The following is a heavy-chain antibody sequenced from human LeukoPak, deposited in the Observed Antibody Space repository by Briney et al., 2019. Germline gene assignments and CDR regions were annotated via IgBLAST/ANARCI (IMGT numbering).Heavy chain of an antibody. CDR1: GFTFSSYA. Sequence: GGSLRLSCATSGFTFSSYAMSWVRQAPGKGLEWVSSISGSGGNTYYADSVKGRFTISRDYSKNTLYLQMNSLRAEDTAVYYCARHNYDFWSVYMDVWGKGPTVTVSS. V-gene: IGHV3-23*01. D-gene: IGHD3-3*01. CDR3: ARHNYDFWSVYMDV. CDR2: ISGSGGNT. J-gene: IGHJ6*03.